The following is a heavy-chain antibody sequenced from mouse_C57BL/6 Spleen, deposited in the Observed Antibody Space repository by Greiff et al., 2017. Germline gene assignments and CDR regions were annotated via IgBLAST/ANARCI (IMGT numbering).Heavy chain of an antibody. CDR1: GFTFSDYG. Sequence: EVQLVESGGGLVQPGGSLKLSCAASGFTFSDYGMAWVRQAPRKGPEWVAFISNLAYSIYYADTVTGRFTISRENAKNTLYLEMSSLRSEDTAMYYCARQELGTFAYWGQGTLVTVSA. V-gene: IGHV5-15*01. J-gene: IGHJ3*01. CDR2: ISNLAYSI. D-gene: IGHD4-1*01. CDR3: ARQELGTFAY.